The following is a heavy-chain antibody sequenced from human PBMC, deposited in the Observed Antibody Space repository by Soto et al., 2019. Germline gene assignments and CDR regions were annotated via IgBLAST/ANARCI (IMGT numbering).Heavy chain of an antibody. CDR3: ARYTGINSLFDS. J-gene: IGHJ4*02. V-gene: IGHV1-2*02. CDR2: INPKSGYT. Sequence: ASVKVSCKASGYTFTGDYLHWVRQAPGQGLEWMAWINPKSGYTKSAQKFQARVTLTRDTSISTAYMELRSLRSEDTAVYFCARYTGINSLFDSWDQGTLVTVSS. CDR1: GYTFTGDY. D-gene: IGHD1-26*01.